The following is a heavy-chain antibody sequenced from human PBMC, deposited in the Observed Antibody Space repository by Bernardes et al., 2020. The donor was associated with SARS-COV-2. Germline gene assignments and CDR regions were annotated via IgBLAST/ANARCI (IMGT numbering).Heavy chain of an antibody. J-gene: IGHJ4*02. D-gene: IGHD1-26*01. Sequence: GGSLRLSCAASGFTLSSYWMSWVRQAPGKGLEWVANIKEDGSEKNYVDSVKGRFTVSRDNAKNSLYLQMNSLRAEDTAVYYCARDWGVTTQQLDYWGQGTLVTVSS. V-gene: IGHV3-7*01. CDR3: ARDWGVTTQQLDY. CDR1: GFTLSSYW. CDR2: IKEDGSEK.